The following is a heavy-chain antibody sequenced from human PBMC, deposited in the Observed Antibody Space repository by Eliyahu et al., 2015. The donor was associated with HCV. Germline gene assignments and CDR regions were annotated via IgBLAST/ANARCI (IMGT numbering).Heavy chain of an antibody. V-gene: IGHV2-5*01. CDR2: IYWNDDK. D-gene: IGHD3-3*01. Sequence: QITLKESGPTLVKPTQTLTLTCTFSGFSLXTSGVGVGWIRQPPGKALEWLALIYWNDDKRYSPSLKSRXTITKDTSKNQVVLTMTNMDPVDTATYYCAHESLRGGFWSGYGAFDIWGQGTMVTVSS. CDR1: GFSLXTSGVG. CDR3: AHESLRGGFWSGYGAFDI. J-gene: IGHJ3*02.